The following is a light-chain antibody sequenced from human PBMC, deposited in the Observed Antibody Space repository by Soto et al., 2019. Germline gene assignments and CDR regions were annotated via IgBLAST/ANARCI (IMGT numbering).Light chain of an antibody. CDR2: EVS. J-gene: IGLJ1*01. CDR3: CSYTRRTTRV. CDR1: SSDVGGYNY. V-gene: IGLV2-14*01. Sequence: QSALTQPASVSGSPGQSITISCTGTSSDVGGYNYVSWYQQHPGKAPKLMIYEVSSRPSGVSYRFSGSKSGNTASLTISGLQADDEADYYCCSYTRRTTRVFGTGTKLTVL.